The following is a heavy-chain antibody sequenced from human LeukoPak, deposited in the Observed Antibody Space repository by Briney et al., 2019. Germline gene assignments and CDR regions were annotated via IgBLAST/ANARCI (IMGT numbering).Heavy chain of an antibody. V-gene: IGHV1-69*13. CDR3: ASEEPYGRKFDP. Sequence: SVKVSCKASGGTFSSYAISWVRQAPGQGLEWMGGIIPIFGTANYAQKFQGRVTITADESTSTAYMGLSSLRSEDTAVYYCASEEPYGRKFDPWGQGTLVTVSS. D-gene: IGHD1-14*01. CDR2: IIPIFGTA. J-gene: IGHJ5*02. CDR1: GGTFSSYA.